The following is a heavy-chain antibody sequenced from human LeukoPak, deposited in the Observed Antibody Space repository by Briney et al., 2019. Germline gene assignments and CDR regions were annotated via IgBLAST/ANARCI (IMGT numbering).Heavy chain of an antibody. CDR3: ASGRPFDY. D-gene: IGHD1-26*01. CDR1: GFTFSGYR. Sequence: PGGSLRLSCAASGFTFSGYRMNWVRQAPGKGLEWVAYIKQDGSEKYYVDPVKGRFTISRDNAKNSLYLQMNSLGAEDTAVYYCASGRPFDYWGQGTLVTVSS. J-gene: IGHJ4*02. V-gene: IGHV3-7*01. CDR2: IKQDGSEK.